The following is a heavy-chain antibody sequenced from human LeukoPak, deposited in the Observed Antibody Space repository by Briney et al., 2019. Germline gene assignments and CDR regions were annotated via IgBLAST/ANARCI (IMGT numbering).Heavy chain of an antibody. CDR1: GFTFKSYD. CDR3: ARTYSGSYHDAFDI. Sequence: GGSLRLSCAASGFTFKSYDMHWVRQAAGEGLEWVSAIGTAGDTYYPGSVKGRFTISRENAKNSLYLQMNSLRAGDTAVYYCARTYSGSYHDAFDIWGQGTMVTVSS. D-gene: IGHD1-26*01. J-gene: IGHJ3*02. V-gene: IGHV3-13*01. CDR2: IGTAGDT.